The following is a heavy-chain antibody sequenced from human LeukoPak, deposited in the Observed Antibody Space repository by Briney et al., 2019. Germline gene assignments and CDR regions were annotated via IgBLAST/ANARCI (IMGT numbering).Heavy chain of an antibody. J-gene: IGHJ3*02. CDR3: ARDRGGSSLDGAFDI. Sequence: PGGSLRLSCAASGFTFSSYSMNWVCQAPGKGLEWVSRINSDESNTNSYADSVKGRFIISRDNAKNSLYLQMNSLRAEDTAVYYCARDRGGSSLDGAFDIWGQGTTVTVSS. D-gene: IGHD1-26*01. V-gene: IGHV3-21*04. CDR1: GFTFSSYS. CDR2: INSDESNT.